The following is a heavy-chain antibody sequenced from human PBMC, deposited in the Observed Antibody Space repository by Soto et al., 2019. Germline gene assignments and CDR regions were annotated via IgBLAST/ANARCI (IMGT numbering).Heavy chain of an antibody. J-gene: IGHJ4*02. CDR1: GFTFSSYA. CDR2: ISSGSSDT. Sequence: GGSLELSCAASGFTFSSYALSWVRQAPGKGLEWVASISSGSSDTWYADSVKGRFIISRDNAQNSLFLQMNTLRPEDTAMYYCARVAYWGPGTQVTVSS. V-gene: IGHV3-21*01. CDR3: ARVAY.